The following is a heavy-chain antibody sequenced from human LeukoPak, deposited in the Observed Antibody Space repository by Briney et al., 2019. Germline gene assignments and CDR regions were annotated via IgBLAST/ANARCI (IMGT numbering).Heavy chain of an antibody. J-gene: IGHJ6*03. CDR3: ARSPPPQHRIYYYYYMDV. Sequence: GGSLRLSCAASGFTFSSYEMNWVRQAPGKGLEWVSYISSSGSTIYYADSVKGRFTISRDNAKNSLYLQMNSLRAEDTAVYYCARSPPPQHRIYYYYYMDVWGKGTTVTISS. CDR1: GFTFSSYE. D-gene: IGHD6-13*01. V-gene: IGHV3-48*03. CDR2: ISSSGSTI.